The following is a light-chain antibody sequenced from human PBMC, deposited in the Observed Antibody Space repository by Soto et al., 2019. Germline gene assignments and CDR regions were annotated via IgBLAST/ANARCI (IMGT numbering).Light chain of an antibody. CDR1: QGISSY. J-gene: IGKJ4*01. CDR3: QQYYTYPLT. CDR2: AAS. Sequence: AIRMTQSPSSFSASTGDRVTITCRASQGISSYLAWYQQKPGKAPKLLIYAASTLQSGVPSRFSGSGSGTGFTLTISSLQSEDFATYYCQQYYTYPLTFGGGTKVEIK. V-gene: IGKV1-8*01.